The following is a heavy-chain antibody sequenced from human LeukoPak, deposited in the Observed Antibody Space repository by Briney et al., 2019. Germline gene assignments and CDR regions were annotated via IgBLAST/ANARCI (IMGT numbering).Heavy chain of an antibody. CDR1: GGSISSYY. Sequence: TSETLSLTCTVSGGSISSYYWSWIRQPPGKGLEWIGYIYYSGSTNYNPSLKSRVTISVGTSKNQFSLKLSSVTAADTAVYYCARVVAPAYYDFWSGYQFYYYGMDVWGQGTTVTVSS. CDR3: ARVVAPAYYDFWSGYQFYYYGMDV. D-gene: IGHD3-3*01. J-gene: IGHJ6*02. CDR2: IYYSGST. V-gene: IGHV4-59*01.